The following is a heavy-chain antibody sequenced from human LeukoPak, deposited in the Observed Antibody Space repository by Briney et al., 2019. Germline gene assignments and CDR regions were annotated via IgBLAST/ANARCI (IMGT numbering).Heavy chain of an antibody. Sequence: GGSLRLSCAASGFTFSSYAMSWVRQAPGKGLEWVSAISGSGGSTYYADSVKGRFTITRDNSKNTLYLQMNSLRAEDTAVYYCAKYNYYDSSGYNWGQGTLVTVSS. V-gene: IGHV3-23*01. CDR3: AKYNYYDSSGYN. CDR1: GFTFSSYA. J-gene: IGHJ4*02. D-gene: IGHD3-22*01. CDR2: ISGSGGST.